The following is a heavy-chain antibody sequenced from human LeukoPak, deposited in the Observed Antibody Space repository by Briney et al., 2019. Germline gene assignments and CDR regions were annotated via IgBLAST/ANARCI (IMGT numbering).Heavy chain of an antibody. J-gene: IGHJ3*02. D-gene: IGHD3-22*01. CDR3: ARPGNYYDSSDAFDI. CDR2: IYYSGST. Sequence: SETLSLTCTVSGGSISSSSYYWGWIRQPPGKGLEWIGSIYYSGSTYYNPSLKSRVTISVDTSKNQFSLKLSSVTGADTAVDYCARPGNYYDSSDAFDIWGQGTMVTVSS. CDR1: GGSISSSSYY. V-gene: IGHV4-39*07.